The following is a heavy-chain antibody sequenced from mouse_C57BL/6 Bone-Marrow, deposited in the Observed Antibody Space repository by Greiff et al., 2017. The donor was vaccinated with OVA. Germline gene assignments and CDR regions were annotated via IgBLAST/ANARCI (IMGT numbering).Heavy chain of an antibody. Sequence: VQLKESGAELVKPGASVKLSCTASGFNIKDYYMHWVKQRTEQGLEWIGRIDPEDGETKYAPKFQGKATITADTSSNTAYLQLSSLTSEDTAVYYCARGATVAQYYFDYWDQGTTLTVSS. CDR2: IDPEDGET. D-gene: IGHD1-1*01. V-gene: IGHV14-2*01. CDR3: ARGATVAQYYFDY. CDR1: GFNIKDYY. J-gene: IGHJ2*01.